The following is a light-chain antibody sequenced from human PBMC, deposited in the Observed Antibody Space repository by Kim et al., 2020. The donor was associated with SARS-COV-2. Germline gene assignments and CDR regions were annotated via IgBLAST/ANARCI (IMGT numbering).Light chain of an antibody. J-gene: IGLJ2*01. CDR1: SNDVGSYNL. V-gene: IGLV2-14*02. CDR2: EVT. CDR3: SSYTSSSSVV. Sequence: QSALTQPASVSGSPGQSITISCTGTSNDVGSYNLVSWYQHHPDSAPKLIIYEVTQRPSGVSNRFSGSKSGNTASLTISGLQAEDEADYYCSSYTSSSSVVFGGGTQLTVL.